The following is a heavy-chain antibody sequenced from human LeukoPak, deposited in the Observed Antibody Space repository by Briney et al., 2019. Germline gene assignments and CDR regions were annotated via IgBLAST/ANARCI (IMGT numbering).Heavy chain of an antibody. CDR3: ARDRGGTTGVCDY. V-gene: IGHV3-7*01. CDR2: IKQDGSEK. J-gene: IGHJ4*02. CDR1: GFTFSSYW. Sequence: GGSLRPSCAASGFTFSSYWMSWVRQAPGKGLEWVANIKQDGSEKYYVDSVKGRFTISRDNAKNSLYLQMNSLRAEDTAVYYCARDRGGTTGVCDYWGQGTLVTVSS. D-gene: IGHD1-7*01.